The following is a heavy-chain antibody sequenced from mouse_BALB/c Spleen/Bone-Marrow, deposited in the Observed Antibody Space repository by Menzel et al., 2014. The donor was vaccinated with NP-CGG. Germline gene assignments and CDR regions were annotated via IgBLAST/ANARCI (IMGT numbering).Heavy chain of an antibody. D-gene: IGHD1-1*01. CDR2: IDPYNGGT. J-gene: IGHJ3*01. CDR1: GYAFTSYN. V-gene: IGHV1S135*01. Sequence: EVHLVESGPERVKPGASVKVSCKASGYAFTSYNMYWVKQSHGKSLEWIGYIDPYNGGTSYNQKFKGKATLTVDKSSSIAYINRNSLTSENSAVYKCARDNYYGSSTGFAYCGQGTLVTVSA. CDR3: ARDNYYGSSTGFAY.